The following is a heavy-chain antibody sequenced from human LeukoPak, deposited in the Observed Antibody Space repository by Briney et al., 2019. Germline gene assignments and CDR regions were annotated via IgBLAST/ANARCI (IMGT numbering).Heavy chain of an antibody. D-gene: IGHD2-2*01. CDR1: GFTLSNAW. CDR3: AKSFRSTSLDY. CDR2: IKSKTNGETR. J-gene: IGHJ4*02. Sequence: GGSLRLSCAASGFTLSNAWMNWVRQAPGKGLEWVGLIKSKTNGETRDYAAPVKGRFTISRDDSDNTLYLQMNSLKDEDTAVYYCAKSFRSTSLDYWGQGTLVTVSS. V-gene: IGHV3-15*01.